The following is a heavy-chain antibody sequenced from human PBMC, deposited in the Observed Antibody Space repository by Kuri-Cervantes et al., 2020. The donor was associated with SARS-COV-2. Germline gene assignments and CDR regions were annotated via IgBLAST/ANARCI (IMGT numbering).Heavy chain of an antibody. CDR1: GFTFSSYS. Sequence: GESLKISCAASGFTFSSYSMNWVRQAPGKGLEWVSYISSSSSTIYYADSVKGRFTISRDNAKNSLYLQMNSLRAEDTAVYYCARAYDFWSGYYPHWGQGTLVTVSS. V-gene: IGHV3-48*04. J-gene: IGHJ4*02. CDR2: ISSSSSTI. CDR3: ARAYDFWSGYYPH. D-gene: IGHD3-3*01.